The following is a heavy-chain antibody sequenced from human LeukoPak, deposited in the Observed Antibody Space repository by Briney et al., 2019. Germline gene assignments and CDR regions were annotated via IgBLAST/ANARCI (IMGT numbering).Heavy chain of an antibody. J-gene: IGHJ5*02. Sequence: SETLSLTCAVYGGSFSGYYWGWIRQPPGKGLEWIGEINHSGDTNDNPSLKSRVTISVGTSKNQFSLKLTSVTAADTAVYYCARGRSWNLNWFDPWGQGTLVTVSS. V-gene: IGHV4-34*01. CDR1: GGSFSGYY. D-gene: IGHD6-13*01. CDR2: INHSGDT. CDR3: ARGRSWNLNWFDP.